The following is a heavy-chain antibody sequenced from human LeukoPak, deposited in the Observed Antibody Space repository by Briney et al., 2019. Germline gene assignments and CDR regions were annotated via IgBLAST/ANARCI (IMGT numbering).Heavy chain of an antibody. J-gene: IGHJ6*03. CDR2: IRYDGSNK. Sequence: GGSLRLSCAASGFTFSSYGMYWVRQAPGKGLEWVAFIRYDGSNKYYADSVKGRFTISRDNSKNTLYLQMKSLRAEDTAVYYCAKGGGYEAQYYYYYLDVWGKGATVTISS. V-gene: IGHV3-30*02. D-gene: IGHD5-12*01. CDR1: GFTFSSYG. CDR3: AKGGGYEAQYYYYYLDV.